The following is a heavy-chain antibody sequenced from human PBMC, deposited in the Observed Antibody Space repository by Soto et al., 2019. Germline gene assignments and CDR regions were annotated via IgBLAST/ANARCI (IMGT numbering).Heavy chain of an antibody. V-gene: IGHV1-69*12. CDR3: AIGCGYLAVYGMDV. J-gene: IGHJ6*02. CDR2: LIPNFGTT. CDR1: GGTFSSYA. Sequence: QVQLVQSGAEVKEPGSSVKVSCWASGGTFSSYAISWLRQAPGQGLEWMGGLIPNFGTTNYARQFQGRITSSADESTSTPYLELSSLRDEDSAVYYCAIGCGYLAVYGMDVWGQGTTVTFSS. D-gene: IGHD3-22*01.